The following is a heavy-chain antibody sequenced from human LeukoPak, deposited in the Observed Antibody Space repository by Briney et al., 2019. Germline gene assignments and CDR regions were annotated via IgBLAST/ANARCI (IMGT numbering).Heavy chain of an antibody. Sequence: SSETLSLTCAVYGGSFSGYYWSWIRQPPGKGLEWIGEINHSGSTNYNPSLKSRVTISVDTSKNQFSLKLSSVTAADTAVYYCARGRKLAYCGGDCYTFDPWGQGTLVTVSS. V-gene: IGHV4-34*01. D-gene: IGHD2-21*02. J-gene: IGHJ5*02. CDR2: INHSGST. CDR1: GGSFSGYY. CDR3: ARGRKLAYCGGDCYTFDP.